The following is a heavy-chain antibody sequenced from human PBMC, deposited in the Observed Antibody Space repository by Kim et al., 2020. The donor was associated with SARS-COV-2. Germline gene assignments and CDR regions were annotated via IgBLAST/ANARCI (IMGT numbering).Heavy chain of an antibody. V-gene: IGHV1-3*01. J-gene: IGHJ4*02. CDR2: INAGNGNT. Sequence: ASVKVSCKASGYTFTSYAMHWVRQAPGQRLEWMGWINAGNGNTKYSQKFQGRVTITRDTSASTAYMELSSLRSEDTAVYYCARGELVLLWFGEFSYWGQGTLVTVSS. CDR3: ARGELVLLWFGEFSY. CDR1: GYTFTSYA. D-gene: IGHD3-10*01.